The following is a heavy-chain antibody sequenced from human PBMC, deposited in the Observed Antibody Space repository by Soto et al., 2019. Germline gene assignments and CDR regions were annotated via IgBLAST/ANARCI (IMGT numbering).Heavy chain of an antibody. D-gene: IGHD2-2*02. Sequence: TGGSLRLSCAASGFTFTSYAMHWVRQAPGKGLEWVAVISYDGSNKYYGDSVKGRFTISRDNSKNTLYLQMNSLRAEDTAVYYCAKGSPENSYTPFFDSWGKEPL. J-gene: IGHJ4*02. CDR1: GFTFTSYA. V-gene: IGHV3-30-3*01. CDR3: AKGSPENSYTPFFDS. CDR2: ISYDGSNK.